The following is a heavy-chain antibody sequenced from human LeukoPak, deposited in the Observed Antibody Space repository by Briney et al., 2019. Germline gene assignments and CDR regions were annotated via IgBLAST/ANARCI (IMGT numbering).Heavy chain of an antibody. V-gene: IGHV3-23*01. J-gene: IGHJ4*02. CDR2: ISGSGFST. D-gene: IGHD4-17*01. Sequence: GGSLRLSCAASGFNFSYAMSWVRQAPGKGLEWVSGISGSGFSTYYADSVKGRFTISRDNSRNTLYMQMNGLRAEDTALYYCAKGARGSTVTTIDYWGQGTLVTVSS. CDR3: AKGARGSTVTTIDY. CDR1: GFNFSYA.